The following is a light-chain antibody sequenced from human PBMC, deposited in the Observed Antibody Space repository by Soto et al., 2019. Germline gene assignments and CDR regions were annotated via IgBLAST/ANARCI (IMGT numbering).Light chain of an antibody. V-gene: IGLV2-11*01. J-gene: IGLJ1*01. Sequence: QSALTQPRSVSGSPGQSVTISCTGTSSDVGGYNFVSWYQHHPGKAPKLMIYNVIQRPSGVPDRFSASKSGNTASLTISGLQAEVEADYYCCSYAGSYTYVFGTGTKLTVL. CDR2: NVI. CDR3: CSYAGSYTYV. CDR1: SSDVGGYNF.